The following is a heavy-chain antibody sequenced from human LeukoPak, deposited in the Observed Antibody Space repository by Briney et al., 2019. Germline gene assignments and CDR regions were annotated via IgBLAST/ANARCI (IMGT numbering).Heavy chain of an antibody. Sequence: ASVKVSCKASGYTFTSYGISWVRQAPGQGLEWMGWISAYNGNTNYAQKLQGRVTMTTDTSTSTAYMELRSLRSDDTAVYYCATTASRDPPPGAFDIRGPGTMVNGSS. V-gene: IGHV1-18*01. CDR3: ATTASRDPPPGAFDI. J-gene: IGHJ3*02. CDR2: ISAYNGNT. D-gene: IGHD1-1*01. CDR1: GYTFTSYG.